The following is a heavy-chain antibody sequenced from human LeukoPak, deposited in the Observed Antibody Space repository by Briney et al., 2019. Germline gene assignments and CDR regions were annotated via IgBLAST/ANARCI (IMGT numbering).Heavy chain of an antibody. J-gene: IGHJ4*02. Sequence: GGSLRLSCTASGFTFSNYWMSWVRQAPGKGLVWVSRIKSDGSTITYADSVKGRFTISRDNAKNTVYLQMNSLRADDTAVYYCARAYTCGYCFDCWGQGTLVTVSS. CDR1: GFTFSNYW. CDR2: IKSDGSTI. CDR3: ARAYTCGYCFDC. V-gene: IGHV3-74*01. D-gene: IGHD3-22*01.